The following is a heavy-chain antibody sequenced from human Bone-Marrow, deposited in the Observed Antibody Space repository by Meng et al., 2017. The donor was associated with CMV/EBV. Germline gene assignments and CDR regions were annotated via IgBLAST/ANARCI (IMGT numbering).Heavy chain of an antibody. CDR2: PYSTSQWFS. CDR3: ARGTHVFWSVGDTSRLRYYYSLDV. Sequence: LRRSPSTGLEWLGRPYSTSQWFSDYAVSVKSRMSIKSDPSRNQFSLQVNSVTPEDTAVYFCARGTHVFWSVGDTSRLRYYYSLDVWGQGTTVTVSS. V-gene: IGHV6-1*01. J-gene: IGHJ6*02. D-gene: IGHD3-3*01.